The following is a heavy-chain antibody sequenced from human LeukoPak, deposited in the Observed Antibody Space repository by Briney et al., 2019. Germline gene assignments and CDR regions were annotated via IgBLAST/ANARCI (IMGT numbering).Heavy chain of an antibody. V-gene: IGHV4-34*01. CDR1: GGSFSGYY. Sequence: SETLSLTCAVYGGSFSGYYWSWIRQPPGKGLEWIGEINHSGSTNYNPSLKSRVTISVDTSKNQFSLKLSSVTAADTAVYYCARDPVAAAGIIYYYYYGMDVWGQGTTVTVSS. J-gene: IGHJ6*02. CDR3: ARDPVAAAGIIYYYYYGMDV. D-gene: IGHD6-13*01. CDR2: INHSGST.